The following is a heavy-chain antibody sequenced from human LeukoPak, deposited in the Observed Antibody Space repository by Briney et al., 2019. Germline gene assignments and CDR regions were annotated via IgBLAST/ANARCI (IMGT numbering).Heavy chain of an antibody. CDR1: GFTFSSYA. CDR3: ANGGWYGGRASPDY. J-gene: IGHJ4*02. Sequence: GRSLRLSCAASGFTFSSYAMHWVRQAPGKGLEWVAVMSYDGTNKFYADSVKGRFTISRDNSKNTVYLQMNSLRAEDTAVYYCANGGWYGGRASPDYWGQGTLVTVSS. D-gene: IGHD6-19*01. CDR2: MSYDGTNK. V-gene: IGHV3-30*04.